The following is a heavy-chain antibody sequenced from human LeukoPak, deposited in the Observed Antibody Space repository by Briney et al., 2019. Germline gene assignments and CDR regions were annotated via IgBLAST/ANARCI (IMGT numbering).Heavy chain of an antibody. CDR2: IYYTGST. Sequence: PSETLSLTCTVSGGSISSSSYYWGWIRQPPGKGLEWVGSIYYTGSTYYNPSLKSRVTISIDTSKNQFSLKLSSVTAADTAVYYCARDGGYCSGGNCFDAFDIWGQGTMVTVSS. CDR3: ARDGGYCSGGNCFDAFDI. J-gene: IGHJ3*02. V-gene: IGHV4-39*07. D-gene: IGHD2-15*01. CDR1: GGSISSSSYY.